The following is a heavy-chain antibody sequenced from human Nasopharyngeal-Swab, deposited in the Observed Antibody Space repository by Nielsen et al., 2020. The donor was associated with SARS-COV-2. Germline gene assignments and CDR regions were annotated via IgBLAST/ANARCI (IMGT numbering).Heavy chain of an antibody. CDR2: MNPNSGNT. CDR1: GYTFTSYD. V-gene: IGHV1-8*01. Sequence: ASVKVSCKASGYTFTSYDINWVRQATGQGLEWMGWMNPNSGNTGYAQKFQGRVTMTRNTSISTAYMELSSLRSEDTAVYYCSRAPLTQYYYGSGSYYNRRRYYYCGMDVWGQGTTVTVSS. CDR3: SRAPLTQYYYGSGSYYNRRRYYYCGMDV. D-gene: IGHD3-10*01. J-gene: IGHJ6*02.